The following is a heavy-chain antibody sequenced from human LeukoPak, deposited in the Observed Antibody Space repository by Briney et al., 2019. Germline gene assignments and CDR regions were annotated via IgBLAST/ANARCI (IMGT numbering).Heavy chain of an antibody. CDR1: GFTFSSYT. V-gene: IGHV3-48*01. CDR2: ISSSMSPI. Sequence: GGSLRLSCAASGFTFSSYTMNWVRQAPGKGLEWISYISSSMSPIYYADSVKGRFTISRDNAKNSLYLQMNSLRAGDTAIYYCARDRGSGGFYFDSWGQGSLVTVSS. D-gene: IGHD3-16*01. CDR3: ARDRGSGGFYFDS. J-gene: IGHJ4*02.